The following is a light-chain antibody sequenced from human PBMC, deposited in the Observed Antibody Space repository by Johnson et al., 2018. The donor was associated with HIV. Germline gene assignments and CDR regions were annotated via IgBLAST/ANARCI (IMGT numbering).Light chain of an antibody. Sequence: HSVLTQPPSVSAAPGQKVTISCSGSSSNIGNNYVSWYQQLPGTAPKLLIYDDNKRPSRIPDRFSGSKSGPSATLGLTGLPTGDEADFYCGAWDSSLSAYVFGSGTKVTVL. J-gene: IGLJ1*01. CDR1: SSNIGNNY. V-gene: IGLV1-51*01. CDR3: GAWDSSLSAYV. CDR2: DDN.